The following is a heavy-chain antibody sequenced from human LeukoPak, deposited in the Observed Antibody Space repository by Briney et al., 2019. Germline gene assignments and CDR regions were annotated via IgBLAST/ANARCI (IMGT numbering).Heavy chain of an antibody. CDR3: TRAYAGYYDSSGYYAY. D-gene: IGHD3-22*01. CDR2: IRSKAYGGTT. V-gene: IGHV3-49*01. Sequence: GGSLRLSCTASGFTFGDYAMSWFRQAPGKGLEWVGFIRSKAYGGTTEYAASVKGRFNIPRDGSKSIAYLQMNSLKTEYTAVYYCTRAYAGYYDSSGYYAYWGQGTLVTVSS. J-gene: IGHJ4*02. CDR1: GFTFGDYA.